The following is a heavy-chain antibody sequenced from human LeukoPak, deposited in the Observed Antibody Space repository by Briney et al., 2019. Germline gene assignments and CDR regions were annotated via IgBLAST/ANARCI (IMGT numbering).Heavy chain of an antibody. CDR3: ARSIPKIVMVPAAESDFDY. CDR1: GFTFSTYW. V-gene: IGHV3-7*01. D-gene: IGHD2-2*01. J-gene: IGHJ4*02. CDR2: IKQDGSEK. Sequence: GGSLRLSCAASGFTFSTYWMSWVRQAPGKGLEWVANIKQDGSEKYYVDSVKGRFTISRDNAKNSLYLQMNSLRAEDTAVYYCARSIPKIVMVPAAESDFDYWGQGTLVTVSS.